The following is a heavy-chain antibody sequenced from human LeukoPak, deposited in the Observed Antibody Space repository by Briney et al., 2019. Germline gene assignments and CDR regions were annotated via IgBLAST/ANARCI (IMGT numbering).Heavy chain of an antibody. CDR2: IYYSGST. V-gene: IGHV4-39*07. J-gene: IGHJ4*02. CDR3: TSSIAPYYDSSGYYQAGEFDY. Sequence: SETLSLTCTVSGGSISSSSYYWGWIRQPPGKGLEWIGSIYYSGSTYYSPSLKSRVTISVDTSKNQFSLKLSSVTAEDTAVYYCTSSIAPYYDSSGYYQAGEFDYWGQGTLVTVSS. D-gene: IGHD3-22*01. CDR1: GGSISSSSYY.